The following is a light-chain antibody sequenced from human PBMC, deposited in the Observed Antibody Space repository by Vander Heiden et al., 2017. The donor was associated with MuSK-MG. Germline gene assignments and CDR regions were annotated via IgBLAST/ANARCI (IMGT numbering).Light chain of an antibody. CDR1: SSDVGGYNY. CDR3: CSYAGSYSVV. V-gene: IGLV2-11*01. CDR2: DVS. Sequence: QSALTQPRSVSGSPGQSVPISCTGTSSDVGGYNYVSCYQQHPGNAPKLMIYDVSKRPSGVPDRSSGSKSGNTASLTISGLQDEEDADYYCCSYAGSYSVVFGGGTKLTVL. J-gene: IGLJ2*01.